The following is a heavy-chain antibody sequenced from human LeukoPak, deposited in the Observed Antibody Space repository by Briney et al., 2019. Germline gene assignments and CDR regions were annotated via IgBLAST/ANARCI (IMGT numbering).Heavy chain of an antibody. J-gene: IGHJ4*02. CDR2: IIVILGST. CDR3: ATYFGSGSSRPFDS. Sequence: AASVKVSCKASGGTFRSYAITWVRQAPGQGLEWMGTIIVILGSTKYAQNFQGRLTITADESTSTAYMELSRLQSEDTAMYYCATYFGSGSSRPFDSWGQGTLVTVSS. CDR1: GGTFRSYA. V-gene: IGHV1-69*13. D-gene: IGHD3-10*01.